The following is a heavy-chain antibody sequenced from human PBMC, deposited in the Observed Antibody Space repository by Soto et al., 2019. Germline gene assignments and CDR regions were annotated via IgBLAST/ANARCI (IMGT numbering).Heavy chain of an antibody. CDR1: GGSLRSYT. D-gene: IGHD2-2*01. V-gene: IGHV1-69*02. J-gene: IGHJ6*03. Sequence: ASVKVSCEASGGSLRSYTISWVRQAPGQGLEWMGRIIPILGIANYAQKFQGRVTITADKSTSTAYMELSSLRSEDTAVYYCARGGYCSSTSCWTIGDYMDVWGKGTTVTVSS. CDR3: ARGGYCSSTSCWTIGDYMDV. CDR2: IIPILGIA.